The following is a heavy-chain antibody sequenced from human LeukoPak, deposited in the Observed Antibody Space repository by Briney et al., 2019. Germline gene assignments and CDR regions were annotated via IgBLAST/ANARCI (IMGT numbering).Heavy chain of an antibody. CDR3: ARGRGYGDFFDY. CDR1: GYTFSSNS. V-gene: IGHV1-3*01. CDR2: INAGNGNT. J-gene: IGHJ4*02. D-gene: IGHD4-17*01. Sequence: GASVKVSCKASGYTFSSNSINWVRQAPGQGLEWMGWINAGNGNTKYSQKFQGRATITRDTSASTAYMELSSLRSEDTAVYYCARGRGYGDFFDYWGQGTLVTVSS.